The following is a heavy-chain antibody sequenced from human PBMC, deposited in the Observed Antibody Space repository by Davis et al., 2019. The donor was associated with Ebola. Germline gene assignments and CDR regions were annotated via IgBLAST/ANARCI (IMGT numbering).Heavy chain of an antibody. D-gene: IGHD3-3*01. V-gene: IGHV4-30-4*08. CDR2: IYYSGST. J-gene: IGHJ6*02. Sequence: SETLSLTCTVSGGSISSGGYYWSWIRQHPGKGLEWIGYIYYSGSTYYNPSLKSRVTISVDTSKNQFSLKLSSVTAADTAVYYCARDRVRFLEWLLYAENGMDVWGQGTTVTVSS. CDR1: GGSISSGGYY. CDR3: ARDRVRFLEWLLYAENGMDV.